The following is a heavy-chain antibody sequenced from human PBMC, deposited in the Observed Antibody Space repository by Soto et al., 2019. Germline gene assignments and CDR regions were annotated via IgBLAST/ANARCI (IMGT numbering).Heavy chain of an antibody. J-gene: IGHJ6*02. D-gene: IGHD3-10*01. Sequence: ASVKVSCKASGYTFTSYDINWVRQATGQGLEWMGWMNPNSGNTGYAQKFQGRVTMTRNTSISTAYMELSSLRSEDTAVYYCARGRPTLLWFGELLGYYYYYYGMDVWGQGPTVPVS. CDR1: GYTFTSYD. V-gene: IGHV1-8*01. CDR2: MNPNSGNT. CDR3: ARGRPTLLWFGELLGYYYYYYGMDV.